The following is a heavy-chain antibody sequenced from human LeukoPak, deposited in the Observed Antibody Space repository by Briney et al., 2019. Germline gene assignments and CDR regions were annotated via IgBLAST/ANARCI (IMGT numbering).Heavy chain of an antibody. CDR1: GGSFSGYY. Sequence: SETLSLTCAVYGGSFSGYYWSWIRQPPGKGLEWIGEINHSGSTNYNPSLKSRVTISVDTSKNQFSPKLNPVTAADTAVYYCASTERCSTTCPLDYWGQGTLVTVSS. D-gene: IGHD2-2*01. CDR3: ASTERCSTTCPLDY. CDR2: INHSGST. J-gene: IGHJ4*02. V-gene: IGHV4-34*01.